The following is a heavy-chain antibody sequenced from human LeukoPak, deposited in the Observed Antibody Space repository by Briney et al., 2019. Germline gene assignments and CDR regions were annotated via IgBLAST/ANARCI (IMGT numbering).Heavy chain of an antibody. CDR2: INHSGST. CDR3: ARGFNYDSSGYPDY. J-gene: IGHJ4*02. D-gene: IGHD3-22*01. CDR1: GGSFSGYH. Sequence: PSETLSLTCAVYGGSFSGYHWSWIRQPPGKGLEWIGEINHSGSTNYNPSLKSRVTISVDTSKSQFSLKLSSVTAADTAVYYCARGFNYDSSGYPDYWGQGTLVTVSS. V-gene: IGHV4-34*01.